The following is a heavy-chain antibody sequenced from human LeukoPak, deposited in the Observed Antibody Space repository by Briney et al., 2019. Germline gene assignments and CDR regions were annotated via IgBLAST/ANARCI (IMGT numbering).Heavy chain of an antibody. CDR2: IIPILGIA. D-gene: IGHD2-2*01. J-gene: IGHJ6*02. CDR1: GGTFSSYA. Sequence: SVTVSCKASGGTFSSYAISWVRQAPGQGLEWMGWIIPILGIANYAQKFQGRVTITADKSTSTAYMELSSLTSEDTAVYYCARTDTGSTRSYYYYGMDVWGQGTTVTVSS. V-gene: IGHV1-69*10. CDR3: ARTDTGSTRSYYYYGMDV.